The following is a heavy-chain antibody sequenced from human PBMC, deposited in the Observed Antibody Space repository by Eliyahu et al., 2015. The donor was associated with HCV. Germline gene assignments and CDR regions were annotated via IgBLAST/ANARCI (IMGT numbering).Heavy chain of an antibody. CDR1: EFIFSXYY. J-gene: IGHJ4*02. D-gene: IGHD3-10*01. CDR2: VNKGNKDTT. CDR3: SRSPSGSIFDY. V-gene: IGHV3-72*01. Sequence: EVDLVXSGGGWAQPGGSLRLACAASEFIFSXYYMDWVRQAPGKGPEWIGRVNKGNKDTTIXAASVKGRFTISRDDSKNSLXLQMNSLKIEDTAVYYCSRSPSGSIFDYWGRGTLVTVSS.